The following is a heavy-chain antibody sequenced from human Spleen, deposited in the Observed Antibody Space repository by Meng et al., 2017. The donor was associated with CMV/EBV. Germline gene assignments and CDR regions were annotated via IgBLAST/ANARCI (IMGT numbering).Heavy chain of an antibody. CDR3: ARELEQQLSGMDV. CDR1: GYSFTGHY. V-gene: IGHV1-2*02. J-gene: IGHJ6*02. Sequence: ASVKVSCKASGYSFTGHYIHWVRQAPGQGLEWMGWINPNSGGTNYALKFQGRVTMTRDTSINTAYMDLSRLRSDDTAVYYCARELEQQLSGMDVWGQGTTVTVSS. CDR2: INPNSGGT. D-gene: IGHD6-13*01.